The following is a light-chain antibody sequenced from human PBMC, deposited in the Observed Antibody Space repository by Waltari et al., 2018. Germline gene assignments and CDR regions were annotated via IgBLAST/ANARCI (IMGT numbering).Light chain of an antibody. J-gene: IGLJ3*02. CDR1: SSNLAINY. CDR2: QNS. Sequence: QSVLSQPPAASGTPGQRVIISSSGTSSNLAINYVSVYQQLPGMAPKLLIYQNSQRPSGVPDRFSGSKSGTSASLAISGLRSEDEADYYCSAWDDSLSAWVFGGGTKLTVL. V-gene: IGLV1-47*01. CDR3: SAWDDSLSAWV.